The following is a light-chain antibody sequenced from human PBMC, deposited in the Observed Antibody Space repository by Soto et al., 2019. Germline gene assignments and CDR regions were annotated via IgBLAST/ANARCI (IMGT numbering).Light chain of an antibody. V-gene: IGLV2-8*01. Sequence: QSALTQPPSASGSPGQSVTISCTGTKNDIGVYDFVSWYQHHPGKAPRLIIYEVVQRPSGVPDRFSGSKSGNTASLTVSGGGAAEVGFFFCTSTASITTFVFETGT. CDR2: EVV. CDR1: KNDIGVYDF. J-gene: IGLJ1*01. CDR3: TSTASITTFV.